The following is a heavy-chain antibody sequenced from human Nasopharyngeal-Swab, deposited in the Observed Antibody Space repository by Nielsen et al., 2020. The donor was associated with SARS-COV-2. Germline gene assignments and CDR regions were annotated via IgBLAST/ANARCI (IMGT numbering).Heavy chain of an antibody. D-gene: IGHD4-11*01. CDR3: ASAVTGPLY. Sequence: GESLKIPCAASGFNVSNNYMTWVRQAPGKGLDWVSIIYSSGSIYHADSVKGRFIISRDTSKNTLSLRMNRLRVEDTAVYYCASAVTGPLYWGQGTLVTVSS. CDR2: IYSSGSI. J-gene: IGHJ1*01. V-gene: IGHV3-53*01. CDR1: GFNVSNNY.